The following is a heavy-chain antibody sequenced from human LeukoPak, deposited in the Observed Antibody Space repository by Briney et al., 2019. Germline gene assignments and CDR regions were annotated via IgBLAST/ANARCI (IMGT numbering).Heavy chain of an antibody. Sequence: GGSLRLSCAASGFTFSNYMMHWVRQAPGKGLVWVSRIKSDGITITYADSVKGRFTISRDNAKNTLYLQMNSPRAEDTAVYYCLRDLNWSLDQWGQGTLVTVSS. V-gene: IGHV3-74*01. J-gene: IGHJ4*02. CDR2: IKSDGITI. CDR3: LRDLNWSLDQ. CDR1: GFTFSNYM. D-gene: IGHD1-20*01.